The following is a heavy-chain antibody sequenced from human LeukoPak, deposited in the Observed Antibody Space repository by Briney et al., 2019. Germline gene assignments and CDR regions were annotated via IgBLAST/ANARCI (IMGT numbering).Heavy chain of an antibody. Sequence: PGGSLRLSCEASGFXFRSYWIHWVRQVPGKGLVWVSLVNSDGTSSHADSVKGRFTISRDNAKNTLFLQMNSLRAEDTAVYYCARSAADAFDYWGQGTLVTVSS. CDR2: VNSDGTS. V-gene: IGHV3-74*01. CDR3: ARSAADAFDY. CDR1: GFXFRSYW. J-gene: IGHJ4*02.